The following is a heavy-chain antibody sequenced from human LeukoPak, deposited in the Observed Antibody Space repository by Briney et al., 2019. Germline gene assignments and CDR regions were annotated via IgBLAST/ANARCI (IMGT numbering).Heavy chain of an antibody. CDR1: GFTLSSYA. V-gene: IGHV3-23*01. D-gene: IGHD6-19*01. J-gene: IGHJ4*02. CDR3: AKGVLAVAGLFDY. CDR2: FSDNGGST. Sequence: PGGSLSLSCAASGFTLSSYAMSWVRQAPGKGLEWVSTFSDNGGSTYYADSVKGRFTISRDNSKNTLYLQINSLRAEDTAVYYCAKGVLAVAGLFDYWGQGTLVTVSS.